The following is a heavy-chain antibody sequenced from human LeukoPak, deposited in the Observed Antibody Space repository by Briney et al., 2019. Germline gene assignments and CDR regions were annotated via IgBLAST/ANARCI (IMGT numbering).Heavy chain of an antibody. J-gene: IGHJ4*02. D-gene: IGHD1-14*01. Sequence: GSLRLSCVASGRSVRGSYMSWVRQAPGKGLEWVSVIYSGDRTYYADSVKGRFTISRDTSKNTLYLQMNNLRADDTAMYYCTRDLTGTTRSENDYWGQGTLVTISS. V-gene: IGHV3-53*01. CDR1: GRSVRGSY. CDR2: IYSGDRT. CDR3: TRDLTGTTRSENDY.